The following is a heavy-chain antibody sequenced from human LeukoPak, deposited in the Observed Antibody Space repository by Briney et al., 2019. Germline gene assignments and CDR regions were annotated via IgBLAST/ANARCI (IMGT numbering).Heavy chain of an antibody. CDR2: IIPIFGTA. V-gene: IGHV1-69*13. Sequence: ASVKVSCKASGGTFSSYAISWVRQAPGQGLEWMGGIIPIFGTANYAQKFQGRVTITADESTSTAYMELSSLRSEDTAVYYCASPLVVKGYCSSTSCLSYYHYMDVWGKGTTVTVSS. CDR1: GGTFSSYA. D-gene: IGHD2-2*01. J-gene: IGHJ6*03. CDR3: ASPLVVKGYCSSTSCLSYYHYMDV.